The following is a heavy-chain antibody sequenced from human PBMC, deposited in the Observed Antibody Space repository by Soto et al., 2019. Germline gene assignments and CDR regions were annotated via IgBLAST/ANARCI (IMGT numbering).Heavy chain of an antibody. Sequence: GASVKVSCKASGYTFTSYDINWVRQATGQGLEWMGWMNPNSGNTGYAQKIQGRVTMTRNTSISTAYMELSSLRSEDTALYYCASLVATMDRTPYYYYGMDVWGQGTTVTVSS. J-gene: IGHJ6*02. D-gene: IGHD5-12*01. V-gene: IGHV1-8*01. CDR3: ASLVATMDRTPYYYYGMDV. CDR2: MNPNSGNT. CDR1: GYTFTSYD.